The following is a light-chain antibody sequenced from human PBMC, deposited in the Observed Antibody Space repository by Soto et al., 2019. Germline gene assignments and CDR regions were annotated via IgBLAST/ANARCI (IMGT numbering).Light chain of an antibody. CDR2: AAS. CDR3: LQDYNYPTWT. Sequence: IQMTQSPSTLSGSLGDRVTITCRASQTISSWLAWYQQKPGKAPKLLIYAASSLQSGVPSRFSGSGSGTDFTPTISSLQPEDFATYYCLQDYNYPTWTFGQGTKVDIK. CDR1: QTISSW. J-gene: IGKJ1*01. V-gene: IGKV1-6*01.